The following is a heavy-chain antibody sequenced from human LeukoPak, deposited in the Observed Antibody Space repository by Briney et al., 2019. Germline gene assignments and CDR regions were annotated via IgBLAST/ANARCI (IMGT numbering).Heavy chain of an antibody. Sequence: GASVKVSCKAPGGTFSSYAISWVRQAPGQGLEWMGRIIPILGIANYAQKFQGRVTITADKSTSTAYMELSSLRSEDTAVYYCARGAEMATIDAFDIWGQGTMVTVSS. CDR3: ARGAEMATIDAFDI. V-gene: IGHV1-69*04. CDR2: IIPILGIA. J-gene: IGHJ3*02. CDR1: GGTFSSYA. D-gene: IGHD5-24*01.